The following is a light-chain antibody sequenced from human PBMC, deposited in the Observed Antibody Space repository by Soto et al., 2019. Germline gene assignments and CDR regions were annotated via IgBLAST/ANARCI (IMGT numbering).Light chain of an antibody. Sequence: EIVMTQSPATLSVSPGERATLSCRASQSVSSNLAWYQQKPGQAPRLLIYGASTRATCIPARCSGSGSGTQITLTTISLKQEDYAVFYYHQHNNSPPLPFGQETRLEI. V-gene: IGKV3-15*01. CDR2: GAS. CDR1: QSVSSN. J-gene: IGKJ5*01. CDR3: HQHNNSPPLP.